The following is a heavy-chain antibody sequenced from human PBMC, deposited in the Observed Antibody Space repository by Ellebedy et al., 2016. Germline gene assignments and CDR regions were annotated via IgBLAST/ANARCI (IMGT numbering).Heavy chain of an antibody. D-gene: IGHD3-3*01. Sequence: SETLSLTCTVSGYSISSGYYWGWIRQPPGTGLEWIGNIFYRGYTYYNPSLNSRVTISVDTSKNEFSLKLNSLTAADAAVYYCAREGATIFGTFDMWGQGTMVTVSS. CDR3: AREGATIFGTFDM. CDR1: GYSISSGYY. J-gene: IGHJ3*02. V-gene: IGHV4-38-2*02. CDR2: IFYRGYT.